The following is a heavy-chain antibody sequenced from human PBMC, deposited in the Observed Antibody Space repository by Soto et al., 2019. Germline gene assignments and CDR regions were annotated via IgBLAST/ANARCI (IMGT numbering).Heavy chain of an antibody. Sequence: PSETLSLTCTVSGGSISSGGYYWSWIRQHPGKGLEWIGYIYYSGSTYYNPSLKSRVTISVDTSKNQFSLKLSSVTAADTAVSYCAREGSTGGFDYWGQGNMVTVSS. J-gene: IGHJ4*02. D-gene: IGHD2-8*02. CDR1: GGSISSGGYY. V-gene: IGHV4-31*03. CDR3: AREGSTGGFDY. CDR2: IYYSGST.